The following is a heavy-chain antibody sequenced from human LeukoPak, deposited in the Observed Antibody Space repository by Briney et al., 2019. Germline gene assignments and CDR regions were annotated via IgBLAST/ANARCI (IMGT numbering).Heavy chain of an antibody. CDR1: GFTFSNYD. V-gene: IGHV3-13*01. J-gene: IGHJ4*02. CDR3: VRQPDSARYGFDF. CDR2: IGSSGDT. D-gene: IGHD1-26*01. Sequence: GGSLRLSCSASGFTFSNYDIHWVRQATGKGLEWVSAIGSSGDTYYIDSVKGRFTISRESAKNSLYLQMNSLRAEDTAVYYCVRQPDSARYGFDFWGQGTLVPVSS.